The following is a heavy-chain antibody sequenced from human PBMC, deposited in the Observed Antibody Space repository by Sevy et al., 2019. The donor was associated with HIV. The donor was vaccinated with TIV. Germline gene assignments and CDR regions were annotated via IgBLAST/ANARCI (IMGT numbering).Heavy chain of an antibody. J-gene: IGHJ4*02. D-gene: IGHD1-1*01. CDR1: DGYISNYY. V-gene: IGHV4-59*01. CDR3: ARVATMAGTVDS. Sequence: SETLSLMCTVSDGYISNYYWSWIRQPPGKGLEWIGYMYSGGSTNYNPSLSSRITMSVDTSKNLFSLKLTSVTAADTAVYYCARVATMAGTVDSWGQGTLVTVSS. CDR2: MYSGGST.